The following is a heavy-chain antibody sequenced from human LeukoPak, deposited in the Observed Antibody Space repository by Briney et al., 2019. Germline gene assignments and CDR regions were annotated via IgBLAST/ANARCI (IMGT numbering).Heavy chain of an antibody. V-gene: IGHV4-38-2*02. Sequence: SETLSLSCTVSGYSISSGYYWGWIRQPPGKGLEWIGSIYHSGSTYYNPSLKSRVTISVDTSKNQFSLRLSSVTAADTAVYYCARVTGYMIEDYFDYWGQGTLVTVSS. CDR3: ARVTGYMIEDYFDY. J-gene: IGHJ4*02. CDR1: GYSISSGYY. D-gene: IGHD3-22*01. CDR2: IYHSGST.